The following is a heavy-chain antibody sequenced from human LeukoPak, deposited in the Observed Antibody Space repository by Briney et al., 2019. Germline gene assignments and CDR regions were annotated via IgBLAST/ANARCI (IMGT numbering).Heavy chain of an antibody. J-gene: IGHJ5*02. V-gene: IGHV1-69*05. D-gene: IGHD4-17*01. CDR3: ASFGRTTVTPGWFDP. Sequence: SVKVSCKASGGTFSSYAISWVRQAPGQGLEWMGGIIPIFGTANYAQKFQGRVTITTDESTSTAYMELSSLRSEDTAVYYCASFGRTTVTPGWFDPWGQGTLVTVSS. CDR2: IIPIFGTA. CDR1: GGTFSSYA.